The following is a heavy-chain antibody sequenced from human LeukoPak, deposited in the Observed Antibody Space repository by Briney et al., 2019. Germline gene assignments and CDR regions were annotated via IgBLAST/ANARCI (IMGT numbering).Heavy chain of an antibody. D-gene: IGHD5-12*01. CDR3: AGVGNGGYGGFDY. J-gene: IGHJ4*02. V-gene: IGHV4-30-4*01. Sequence: SETLSLTCTVSSGSISSGDYYWSWIRQPPGKGLEWIGYISSSGTTYYNPSLRSRITISVDSSKSQFSLNLSSVTASDTAVYYCAGVGNGGYGGFDYWGQGTLVTVPS. CDR1: SGSISSGDYY. CDR2: ISSSGTT.